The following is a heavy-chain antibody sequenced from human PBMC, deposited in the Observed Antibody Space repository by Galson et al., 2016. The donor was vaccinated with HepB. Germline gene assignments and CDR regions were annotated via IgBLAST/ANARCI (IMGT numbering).Heavy chain of an antibody. V-gene: IGHV3-21*01. CDR1: GFTFSSYT. CDR3: ATTVVTAPPLDYWYFDF. CDR2: ISSASSTYI. J-gene: IGHJ2*01. Sequence: SLRLSCAASGFTFSSYTMNWVRQAPGKGLEWVSCISSASSTYIYYAASVKGRFTISRDNAKNSLYLQMNSLRGEDTAVYYCATTVVTAPPLDYWYFDFWGRGTLVTVSS. D-gene: IGHD2-21*02.